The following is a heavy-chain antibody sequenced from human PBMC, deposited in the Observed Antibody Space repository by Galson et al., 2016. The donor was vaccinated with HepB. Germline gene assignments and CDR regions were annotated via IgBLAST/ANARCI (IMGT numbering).Heavy chain of an antibody. D-gene: IGHD6-19*01. V-gene: IGHV3-23*01. Sequence: SLRLSCAASGFTFSSYTMSWFRQAPGKGLEWVSSISGRGSNSWYADSVKGRFTISRDNSKNTLYLQMSSLRAEDTAVYYCAKEYQWLAFDYWGQGTLVTVSS. CDR1: GFTFSSYT. CDR2: ISGRGSNS. J-gene: IGHJ4*02. CDR3: AKEYQWLAFDY.